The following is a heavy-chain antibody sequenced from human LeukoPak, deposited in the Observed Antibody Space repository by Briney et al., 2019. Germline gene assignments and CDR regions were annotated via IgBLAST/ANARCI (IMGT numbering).Heavy chain of an antibody. CDR1: GGSISSSNW. D-gene: IGHD3-9*01. CDR2: IYHSGST. Sequence: PSETLSLTCAVSGGSISSSNWWSWVRQPPGKGLEWIGEIYHSGSTNYNPSLKSRVTISVDTSKNQFSLKLSSVTAADTAVYYCARLTQWAVYDILTGYYRIFDYWGQGTLVTVSS. CDR3: ARLTQWAVYDILTGYYRIFDY. J-gene: IGHJ4*02. V-gene: IGHV4-4*02.